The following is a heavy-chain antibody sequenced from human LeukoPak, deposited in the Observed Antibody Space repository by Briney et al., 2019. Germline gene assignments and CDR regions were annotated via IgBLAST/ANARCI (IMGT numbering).Heavy chain of an antibody. Sequence: PGGSLTLSCAASGFTFSSYAMSGVRQAPGKGLEWVSAISGSGGSTYYADSVKGRFTISRGTSKNTLYRQMNSLRAEDTAVYYCAKLSSPIVGYCSSTSCYTEDYWGQGTLVTVSS. D-gene: IGHD2-2*02. V-gene: IGHV3-23*01. CDR1: GFTFSSYA. CDR3: AKLSSPIVGYCSSTSCYTEDY. J-gene: IGHJ4*02. CDR2: ISGSGGST.